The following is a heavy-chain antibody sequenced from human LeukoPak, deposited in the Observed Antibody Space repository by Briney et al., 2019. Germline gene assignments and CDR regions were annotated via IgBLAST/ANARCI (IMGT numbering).Heavy chain of an antibody. D-gene: IGHD2-2*01. CDR3: ARDKISSSYYYYGMDV. CDR2: INHSGST. V-gene: IGHV4-34*01. Sequence: SETLSLTSTVSGGSISSYYWSWIRQPPGKGLEWIGEINHSGSTNYNPSLKSRVTISVDTSKNQFSLKLSSVTAADTAVYYCARDKISSSYYYYGMDVWGQGTTVTVSS. J-gene: IGHJ6*02. CDR1: GGSISSYY.